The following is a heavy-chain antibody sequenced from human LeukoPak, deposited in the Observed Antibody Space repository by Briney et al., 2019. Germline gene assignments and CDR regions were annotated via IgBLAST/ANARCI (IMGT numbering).Heavy chain of an antibody. D-gene: IGHD4-17*01. V-gene: IGHV1-2*02. CDR3: ARAYGYGDYGSDHGMDV. Sequence: ASVKVSCKASGYTFTGYYMHWVRQAPGQGLGWMGWINPNSGGTNYAQKFQGRVTMTRDTSISTAYMELSRLRSDDTAVYYCARAYGYGDYGSDHGMDVWGQGTTVTVSS. CDR1: GYTFTGYY. CDR2: INPNSGGT. J-gene: IGHJ6*02.